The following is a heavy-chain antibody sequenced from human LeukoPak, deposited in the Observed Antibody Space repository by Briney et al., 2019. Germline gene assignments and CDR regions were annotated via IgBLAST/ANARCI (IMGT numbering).Heavy chain of an antibody. CDR1: EFSLGSNY. Sequence: PGGSLRLSCAASEFSLGSNYMTWVRQAPGKGLEWVAHIKQDGSEKYYVDSVKGRFTISRDNAKNSLYLHMNSLRGEDTAVYYCARDSPERGYSYGPLDNYFDYWGQGTLVTVSS. D-gene: IGHD5-18*01. V-gene: IGHV3-7*01. CDR3: ARDSPERGYSYGPLDNYFDY. CDR2: IKQDGSEK. J-gene: IGHJ4*02.